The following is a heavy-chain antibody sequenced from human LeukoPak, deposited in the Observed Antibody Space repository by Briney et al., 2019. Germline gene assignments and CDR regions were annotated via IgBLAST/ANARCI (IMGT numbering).Heavy chain of an antibody. Sequence: SETLSLTCTVSGGSISSGSYYWSWIRQPAWKGLEWIGRIYTSGSTNYNPSLKSRVTISVDTSKNQFSLKLSSVTAADTAVYYCARGGDYGDYEGYWGQGTLVTVSS. CDR2: IYTSGST. J-gene: IGHJ4*02. V-gene: IGHV4-61*02. CDR3: ARGGDYGDYEGY. CDR1: GGSISSGSYY. D-gene: IGHD4-17*01.